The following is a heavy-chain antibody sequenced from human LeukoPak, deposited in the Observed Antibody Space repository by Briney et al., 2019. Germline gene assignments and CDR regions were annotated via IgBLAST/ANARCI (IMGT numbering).Heavy chain of an antibody. V-gene: IGHV3-9*01. CDR1: GFTFDDYA. CDR3: AKDMEWELLRVLDY. CDR2: ISWNSGSI. Sequence: GGSLRLSCAASGFTFDDYAMHWVRQTPGKGLEWVSGISWNSGSIGYADSVKGRFTISRDNAKNSLYLQMNSLRAEDTALYYCAKDMEWELLRVLDYWGQGTLVTVSS. J-gene: IGHJ4*02. D-gene: IGHD1-26*01.